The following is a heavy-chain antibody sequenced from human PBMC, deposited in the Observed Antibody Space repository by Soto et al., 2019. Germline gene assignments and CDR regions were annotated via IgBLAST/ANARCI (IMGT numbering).Heavy chain of an antibody. CDR3: ASGGLHGYTNGGLSYFHS. D-gene: IGHD5-18*01. J-gene: IGHJ4*02. V-gene: IGHV3-23*01. CDR1: ELSSSNHA. CDR2: ISGSDGGA. Sequence: PXESLRLSCAASELSSSNHAMTWVRQAPGKGLEWVSGISGSDGGAYYADSVKGRFTISRDNSRSTLYLQMNSLRVEDTAVYYCASGGLHGYTNGGLSYFHSWGQGTLVTVSS.